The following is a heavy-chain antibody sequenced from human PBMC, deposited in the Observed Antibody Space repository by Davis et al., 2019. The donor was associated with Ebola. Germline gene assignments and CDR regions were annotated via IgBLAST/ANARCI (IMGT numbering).Heavy chain of an antibody. Sequence: PGGSLRLSCAASGFTFDDYAMHWVRQAPGKGLEWVSGISWNSGSIGYADSVRGRFTISRDNAKNSLYLQMNSLRAEDTALYYCAKDIVDWNHFNFDYWGQGTLVTVSS. V-gene: IGHV3-9*01. CDR3: AKDIVDWNHFNFDY. J-gene: IGHJ4*02. CDR1: GFTFDDYA. D-gene: IGHD1-1*01. CDR2: ISWNSGSI.